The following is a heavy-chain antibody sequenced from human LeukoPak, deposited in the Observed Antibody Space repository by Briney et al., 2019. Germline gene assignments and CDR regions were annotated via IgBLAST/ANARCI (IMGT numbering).Heavy chain of an antibody. D-gene: IGHD2-2*01. V-gene: IGHV1-18*01. Sequence: ASVKVSCKASGYTFTSYGISWVRQAPGQGLEWMGWISAYNGNTNYAQKLQGRVTMTTDTSTSTAYMELRSLRSDDTAVYYCARDALGYCSSTSCSAGWFDPWGQGTLVTVSS. CDR1: GYTFTSYG. J-gene: IGHJ5*02. CDR3: ARDALGYCSSTSCSAGWFDP. CDR2: ISAYNGNT.